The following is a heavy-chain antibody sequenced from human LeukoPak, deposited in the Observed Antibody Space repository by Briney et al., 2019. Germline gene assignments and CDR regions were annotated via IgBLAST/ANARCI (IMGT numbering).Heavy chain of an antibody. V-gene: IGHV4-59*08. CDR2: IYYSGST. Sequence: SETLSLTCTVSGGSISPYFWSWIRQPPGKGLEWIGYIYYSGSTNYNPSLKSRVTISVDTSKNQFSLKLSSVTAADTAVYYCASRQPSFAYWGQGTLVTVSS. CDR1: GGSISPYF. J-gene: IGHJ4*02. CDR3: ASRQPSFAY. D-gene: IGHD1-1*01.